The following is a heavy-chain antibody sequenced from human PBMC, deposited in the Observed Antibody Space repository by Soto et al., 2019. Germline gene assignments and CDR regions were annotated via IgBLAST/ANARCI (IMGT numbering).Heavy chain of an antibody. CDR1: GYSFTSYW. J-gene: IGHJ4*02. D-gene: IGHD3-22*01. Sequence: GESLKISCKGSGYSFTSYWISWVRQMPGKGLEWMGRIDPSVSYTNYSPSFQGHVTISADKSISTAYLQWSSLKASDTAMYYCARLLDGYYYDSSGYYDFDYWGQGTLV. CDR2: IDPSVSYT. V-gene: IGHV5-10-1*01. CDR3: ARLLDGYYYDSSGYYDFDY.